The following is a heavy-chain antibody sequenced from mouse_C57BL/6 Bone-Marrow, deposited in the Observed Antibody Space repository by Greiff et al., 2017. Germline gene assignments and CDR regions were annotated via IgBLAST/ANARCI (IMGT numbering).Heavy chain of an antibody. D-gene: IGHD1-1*01. CDR3: AIYGSYYFDY. Sequence: QVHVKQSGAELVKPGASVKISCKASGYAFSSYWMNWVKQRPGKGLEWIGQIYPGDGDTNYNGKFKGKATLTADKSSSTAYMQLSSLTSEDSAVYFCAIYGSYYFDYWGQGTTLTVSS. CDR2: IYPGDGDT. CDR1: GYAFSSYW. V-gene: IGHV1-80*01. J-gene: IGHJ2*01.